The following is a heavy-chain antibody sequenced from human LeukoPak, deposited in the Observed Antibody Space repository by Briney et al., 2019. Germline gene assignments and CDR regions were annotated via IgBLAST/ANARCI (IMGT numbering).Heavy chain of an antibody. CDR1: GFTFSSYS. J-gene: IGHJ3*02. Sequence: GGSLRLSCAASGFTFSSYSMNWVRQAPGKGLEWVSYISSSSSSTIYYADSVKGRFTISRDNAKNSLYLQMNSLRAEDTAVYYCARPLRWELLGGEHDAFDIWGQGTMITVSS. V-gene: IGHV3-48*01. D-gene: IGHD1-26*01. CDR3: ARPLRWELLGGEHDAFDI. CDR2: ISSSSSSTI.